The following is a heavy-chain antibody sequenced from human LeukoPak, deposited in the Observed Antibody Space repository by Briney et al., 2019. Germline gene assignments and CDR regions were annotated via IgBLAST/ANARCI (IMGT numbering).Heavy chain of an antibody. V-gene: IGHV4-59*11. D-gene: IGHD4-17*01. CDR2: IYYSGST. J-gene: IGHJ5*02. CDR3: ARGGSYYGDYSWFDP. CDR1: GGSLSSHY. Sequence: PSETLSLTCTVPGGSLSSHYWSWIRQPPGKGLERIGYIYYSGSTNYIPSLKSRVTISVDTSKNQFSLKLSSVTAADTAVYYCARGGSYYGDYSWFDPWGQGTLVTVSS.